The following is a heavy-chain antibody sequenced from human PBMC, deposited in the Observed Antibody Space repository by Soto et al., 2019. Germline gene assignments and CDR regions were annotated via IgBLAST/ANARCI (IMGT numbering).Heavy chain of an antibody. V-gene: IGHV3-7*03. D-gene: IGHD6-19*01. Sequence: GGSLRLSCAASGFTFSSYWMSWVRQAPGKGLEWVANIKQDGSEKYYVDSVKGRFTISRDNAKNSLYLQMKSMRAEDTAVYYCARDPEHSSGLYWGQGTLVTVSS. J-gene: IGHJ4*02. CDR2: IKQDGSEK. CDR1: GFTFSSYW. CDR3: ARDPEHSSGLY.